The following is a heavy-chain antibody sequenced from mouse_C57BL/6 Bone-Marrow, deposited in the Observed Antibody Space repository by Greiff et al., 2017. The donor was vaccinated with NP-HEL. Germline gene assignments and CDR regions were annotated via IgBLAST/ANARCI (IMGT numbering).Heavy chain of an antibody. CDR3: ARGGYDYAWFAY. CDR2: IDPSDSYT. V-gene: IGHV1-59*01. Sequence: QVQLQQPGAELVRPGTSVKLSCKASGYTFTSYWMHWVKQRPGQGLEWIGVIDPSDSYTNYNQKFKGKATLTVDTSSSTAYMQLSSLTSEDSAVYYCARGGYDYAWFAYWGQGTLVTVSA. J-gene: IGHJ3*01. CDR1: GYTFTSYW. D-gene: IGHD2-4*01.